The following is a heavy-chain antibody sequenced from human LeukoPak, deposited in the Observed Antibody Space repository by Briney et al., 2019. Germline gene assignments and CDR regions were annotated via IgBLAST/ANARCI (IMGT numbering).Heavy chain of an antibody. CDR3: ARGGYYFDY. CDR2: IKQDGSEI. J-gene: IGHJ4*02. Sequence: GGSLRLSCAASGFTFSSYWMSWVRQAPGKGLEWAANIKQDGSEIYYVDSVRGRFSISRDNAKNSLYLQMNSLRAEDTAVYYCARGGYYFDYWGQGTLVTVSS. V-gene: IGHV3-7*01. CDR1: GFTFSSYW.